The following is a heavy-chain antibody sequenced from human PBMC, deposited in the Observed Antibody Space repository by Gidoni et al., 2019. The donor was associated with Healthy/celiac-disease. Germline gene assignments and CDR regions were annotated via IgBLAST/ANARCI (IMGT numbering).Heavy chain of an antibody. Sequence: SYATAYAASVKGRFTISRDDSKNTAYLQMNSLKTEDTAVYYCTEYSTTNDAFDIWGQGTMVTVSS. V-gene: IGHV3-73*01. D-gene: IGHD2-2*01. J-gene: IGHJ3*02. CDR2: SYAT. CDR3: TEYSTTNDAFDI.